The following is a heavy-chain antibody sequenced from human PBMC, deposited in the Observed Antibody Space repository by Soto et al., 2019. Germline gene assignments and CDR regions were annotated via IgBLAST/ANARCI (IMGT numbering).Heavy chain of an antibody. CDR3: ARDTGYNFDY. CDR2: TSGNGGST. D-gene: IGHD5-18*01. Sequence: EVQLLESGGGLVQPGGSLRLSCAASGFTFGIYAMSWVRQAPGKGLEWVSATSGNGGSTYYADSVKGRITISRDNSKNTLYLQMNSLRAEDTAVYYCARDTGYNFDYWGQGTLVTVSS. CDR1: GFTFGIYA. J-gene: IGHJ4*02. V-gene: IGHV3-23*01.